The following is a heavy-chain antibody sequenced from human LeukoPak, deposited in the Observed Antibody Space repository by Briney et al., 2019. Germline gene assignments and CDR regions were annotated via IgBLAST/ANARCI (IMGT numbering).Heavy chain of an antibody. CDR3: ARDQGCSSTSCFIDY. J-gene: IGHJ4*02. CDR1: GYTFTSYY. V-gene: IGHV1-46*01. D-gene: IGHD2-2*01. CDR2: INPSAGST. Sequence: ASVKVFCKASGYTFTSYYMHWVRQAPGQGLEWMGLINPSAGSTNYAQRFQGRVTMTRDMSTNTVYMELSSLRSEDTAVYYCARDQGCSSTSCFIDYWGQGTLVTVSS.